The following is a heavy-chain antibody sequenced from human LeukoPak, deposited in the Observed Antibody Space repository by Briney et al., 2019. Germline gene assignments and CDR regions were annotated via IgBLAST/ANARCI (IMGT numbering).Heavy chain of an antibody. V-gene: IGHV1-69*13. J-gene: IGHJ4*02. CDR2: IIPIFGTA. CDR1: GGTFSSYA. CDR3: AKDRGSGWYFDY. Sequence: GASVKVSCKASGGTFSSYAISGVRQAPGQGLEGMGGIIPIFGTANYAQKFQGRVTITADESTSTAYMELSSLRSEDTAVYYCAKDRGSGWYFDYWGQGTLVTVSS. D-gene: IGHD6-19*01.